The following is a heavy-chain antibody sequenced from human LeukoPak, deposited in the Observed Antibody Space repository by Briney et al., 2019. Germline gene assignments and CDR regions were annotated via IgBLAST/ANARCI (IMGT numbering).Heavy chain of an antibody. Sequence: ASVKVSCXASGYTFTTYGISWVRQAHGQGLEWMGWISAYNGNTNYAQKLQGRVTMTTDTSTSTAYMELRSLRSDDTAVYYCARSYDSSGYYPDAFDIWGQGTMVTVSS. V-gene: IGHV1-18*01. CDR3: ARSYDSSGYYPDAFDI. CDR2: ISAYNGNT. CDR1: GYTFTTYG. D-gene: IGHD3-22*01. J-gene: IGHJ3*02.